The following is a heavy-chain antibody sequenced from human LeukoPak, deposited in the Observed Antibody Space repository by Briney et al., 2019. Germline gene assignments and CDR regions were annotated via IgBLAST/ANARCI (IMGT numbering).Heavy chain of an antibody. CDR3: ASYYDSSVDDAFDI. J-gene: IGHJ3*02. Sequence: SETLSLTCAVYGGSFSGYYWSWIRQPPVKGLEWIGEINHSGSTNYNPSLKSRVTISVDTSKNQFSLKLSSVTAADTAVYYCASYYDSSVDDAFDIWGQGTMVTVSS. CDR2: INHSGST. D-gene: IGHD3-22*01. CDR1: GGSFSGYY. V-gene: IGHV4-34*01.